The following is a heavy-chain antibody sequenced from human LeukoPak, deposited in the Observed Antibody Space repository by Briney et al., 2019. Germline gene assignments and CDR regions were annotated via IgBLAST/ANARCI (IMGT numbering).Heavy chain of an antibody. CDR3: ARLSASATSTAWFDP. CDR2: IYPSGST. V-gene: IGHV4-4*09. D-gene: IGHD2-8*01. Sequence: SETLSLTCTVSGGSISSYYWSWIRQPPGKGLEWIGYIYPSGSTNYNPSLKGRVTISVDTSKNQFSLKLSSVTAADTAVYFCARLSASATSTAWFDPWGQGTLVTVSS. J-gene: IGHJ5*02. CDR1: GGSISSYY.